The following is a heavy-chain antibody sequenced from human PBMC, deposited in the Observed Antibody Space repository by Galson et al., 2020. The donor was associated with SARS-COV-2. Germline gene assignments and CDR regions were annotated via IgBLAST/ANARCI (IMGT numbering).Heavy chain of an antibody. CDR2: ISSDGSNR. CDR3: ARVGQWELPYYFDF. Sequence: GGSLRLSCAASGFTFSSYVMHWVRQAPGKGPDWVAVISSDGSNRYYADSLKGRFTISRANSKSTLYLQMNSLRAEDTALYYCARVGQWELPYYFDFWGQGTLVTVSS. J-gene: IGHJ4*02. D-gene: IGHD1-26*01. V-gene: IGHV3-30*03. CDR1: GFTFSSYV.